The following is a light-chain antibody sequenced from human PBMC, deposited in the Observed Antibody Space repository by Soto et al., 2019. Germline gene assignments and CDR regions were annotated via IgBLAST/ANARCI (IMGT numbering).Light chain of an antibody. Sequence: QSVLTQPPSVSGSPGQSFTISCTGTSSDVGSYNRVSWYQQPPGTAPKLMIYEVSNRPSGVPDRFSGSKSGNTASLTISGLQAEDEADYYCSSYTSSSTYVFGPGTKVTVL. CDR1: SSDVGSYNR. J-gene: IGLJ1*01. V-gene: IGLV2-18*02. CDR2: EVS. CDR3: SSYTSSSTYV.